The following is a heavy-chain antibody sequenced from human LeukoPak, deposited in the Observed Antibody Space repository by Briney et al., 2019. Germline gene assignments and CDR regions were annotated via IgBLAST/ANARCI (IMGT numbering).Heavy chain of an antibody. V-gene: IGHV3-49*05. CDR2: IRSKAYGGTT. CDR1: GFTFGDYA. Sequence: KPGRSLRLSCTASGFTFGDYAISWFRQAPGKGLEWVGFIRSKAYGGTTEYAASVKGRFPISRDDSKSIAYLQMNSLKTEDTAVYYCTRGYDSSGYYYFWTGNFDYWGQGTLVTVSS. CDR3: TRGYDSSGYYYFWTGNFDY. D-gene: IGHD3-22*01. J-gene: IGHJ4*02.